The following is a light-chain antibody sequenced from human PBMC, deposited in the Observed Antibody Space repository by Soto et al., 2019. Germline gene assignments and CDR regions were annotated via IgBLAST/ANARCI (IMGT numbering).Light chain of an antibody. CDR2: DAS. CDR3: QQYGSSPWT. Sequence: EIVLTQSPATLSLSPGDRATLSCRASQTVSSYLAWYQQKPGQAPRLLIYDASSRAIGIPDRFSGSGSGTDFTLTISRLEPEDFAVYYCQQYGSSPWTFGQGTKVEIK. J-gene: IGKJ1*01. V-gene: IGKV3-20*01. CDR1: QTVSSY.